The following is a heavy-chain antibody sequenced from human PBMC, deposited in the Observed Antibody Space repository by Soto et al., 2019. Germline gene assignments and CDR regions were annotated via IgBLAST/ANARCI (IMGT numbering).Heavy chain of an antibody. V-gene: IGHV4-4*07. CDR3: ARGPGGFGELSLDY. CDR1: GGSISTYY. J-gene: IGHJ4*02. CDR2: IYSGGST. Sequence: QVQLQEWGPGLVKPSETLSLTCSVSGGSISTYYWSWIRQPAGTGLEWLGRIYSGGSTNFNPSLRSRGTVSVDLSKNQFCLKLTSVTAADTAVYYCARGPGGFGELSLDYWGQGTLVTVSS. D-gene: IGHD3-10*01.